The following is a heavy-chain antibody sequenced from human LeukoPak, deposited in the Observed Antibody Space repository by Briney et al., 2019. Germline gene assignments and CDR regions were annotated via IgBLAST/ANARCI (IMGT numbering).Heavy chain of an antibody. CDR2: ISGSGGST. V-gene: IGHV3-23*01. Sequence: GGSLRLSCAAPGYTSRRSAIRWVRQAPGKGLEWVSAISGSGGSTYYAHSVKGRFTISRDNSKNTLYLQMNSLRAEDTAVYYSAKDLLLYSRYYIDYWGQGTLVTVSS. J-gene: IGHJ4*02. CDR3: AKDLLLYSRYYIDY. D-gene: IGHD2-2*02. CDR1: GYTSRRSA.